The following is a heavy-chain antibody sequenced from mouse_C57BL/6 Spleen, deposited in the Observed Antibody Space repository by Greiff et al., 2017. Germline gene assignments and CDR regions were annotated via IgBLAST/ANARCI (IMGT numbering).Heavy chain of an antibody. CDR3: ARTGTGRAMDY. J-gene: IGHJ4*01. CDR1: GYAFSSYW. V-gene: IGHV1-80*01. D-gene: IGHD4-1*01. Sequence: VKLVESGAELVKPGASVKISCKASGYAFSSYWMNWVKQRPGKGLEWIGQIYPGDGDTNYNGKFKGKATLTADKSSSTAYMQLSSLTSEDSAVYFCARTGTGRAMDYWGQGTSVTVSS. CDR2: IYPGDGDT.